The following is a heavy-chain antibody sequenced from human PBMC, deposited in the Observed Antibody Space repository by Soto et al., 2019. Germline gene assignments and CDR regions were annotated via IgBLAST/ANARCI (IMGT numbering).Heavy chain of an antibody. CDR1: GFTVTDNY. CDR2: TVIGGGT. V-gene: IGHV3-53*02. D-gene: IGHD2-2*01. J-gene: IGHJ6*02. Sequence: EVQLVETGGGLIQPGGSLRLSCAASGFTVTDNYIIWVGQPPGKGLEWVSTTVIGGGTNYADTVKGRFTVSRDNSKNTLYLQMNNLRVEDTAVYYCARKPPSAIQGWAFGMDVWGQGTTVFVSS. CDR3: ARKPPSAIQGWAFGMDV.